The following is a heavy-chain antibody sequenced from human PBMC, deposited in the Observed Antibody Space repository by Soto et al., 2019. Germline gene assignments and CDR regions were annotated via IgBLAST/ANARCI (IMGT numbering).Heavy chain of an antibody. CDR1: GGSISSYY. D-gene: IGHD3-3*01. Sequence: SETLSLTCTVSGGSISSYYWSWIRQPPGKGLEWIGYIYYSGSTNYNPSLKSRVTISVDTSKNQFSLKLSSVTAADTAVYYCARAVFWRGYPLNSSYYMDVWGKGTTVTVA. CDR2: IYYSGST. V-gene: IGHV4-59*01. J-gene: IGHJ6*03. CDR3: ARAVFWRGYPLNSSYYMDV.